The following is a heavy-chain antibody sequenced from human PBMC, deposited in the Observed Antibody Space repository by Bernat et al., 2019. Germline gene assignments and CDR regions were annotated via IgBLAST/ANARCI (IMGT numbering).Heavy chain of an antibody. D-gene: IGHD6-19*01. Sequence: EVQLVESGGGLVRPWGSLRLSCAASGFTFSSYWMHWVRQAPGKGLVWVSRINLDGSSTSYADSVKGRFTISRDNAKNTLYLQMNSLRAEDTAVYYCVRDSVAGRQDFDYWGQGTLVTVSS. J-gene: IGHJ4*02. CDR3: VRDSVAGRQDFDY. V-gene: IGHV3-74*01. CDR1: GFTFSSYW. CDR2: INLDGSST.